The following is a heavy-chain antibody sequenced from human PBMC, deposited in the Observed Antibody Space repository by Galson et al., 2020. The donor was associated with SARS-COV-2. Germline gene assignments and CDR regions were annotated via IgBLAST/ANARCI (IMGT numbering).Heavy chain of an antibody. Sequence: SETLSLTCAVYGGSFSGYYWSWIRQPPGKGLEWIGAINHSGITNYNPSLKSRVTISVDTSKNQFSLKLSTVTAADTAVYYGARGLQGGHSVMVTYYYEYGMDVWGQGTTVTVSS. CDR2: INHSGIT. CDR3: ARGLQGGHSVMVTYYYEYGMDV. V-gene: IGHV4-34*01. CDR1: GGSFSGYY. D-gene: IGHD5-18*01. J-gene: IGHJ6*02.